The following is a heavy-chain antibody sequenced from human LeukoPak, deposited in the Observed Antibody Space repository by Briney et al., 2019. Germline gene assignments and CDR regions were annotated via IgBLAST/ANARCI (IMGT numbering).Heavy chain of an antibody. CDR3: ARDPITGTTYFDY. CDR2: INPNSGGT. D-gene: IGHD1-20*01. V-gene: IGHV1-2*02. CDR1: VYTFTGYY. J-gene: IGHJ4*02. Sequence: VASVTVSFKASVYTFTGYYMHWVRQAPGQGGEWMGWINPNSGGTNYAQKFQGRVTMTRDTSISTAYMELSRLRSDDTAVYYCARDPITGTTYFDYWGQGTLVTVSS.